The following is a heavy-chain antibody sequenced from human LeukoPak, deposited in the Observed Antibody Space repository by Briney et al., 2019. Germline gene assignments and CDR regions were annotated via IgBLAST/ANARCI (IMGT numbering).Heavy chain of an antibody. CDR1: GDTFSSYA. V-gene: IGHV1-69*01. Sequence: SVKVSCKASGDTFSSYAISWVRQAPGQRLEWMGGIIPIFGTANYAQKFQGRVTITADESTSTAYMELSSLRSEDTAVYYCAREDSSGWLGAFDIWGQGTMVTVSS. J-gene: IGHJ3*02. CDR3: AREDSSGWLGAFDI. D-gene: IGHD6-19*01. CDR2: IIPIFGTA.